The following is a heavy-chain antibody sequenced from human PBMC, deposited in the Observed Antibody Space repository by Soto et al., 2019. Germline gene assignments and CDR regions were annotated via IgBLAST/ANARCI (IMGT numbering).Heavy chain of an antibody. CDR1: GFTFSSYG. J-gene: IGHJ4*02. V-gene: IGHV3-30*18. D-gene: IGHD6-19*01. Sequence: VQLVESGGGVVQPGRSLRLSCAASGFTFSSYGMHWVRQAPGKGLEWVALTSYDGSNKYYADSVKGRFTISRDNSKNTLYLQMNSLRAEDTGLYYCAKDPYSSGWYGDYWGQGTLVTVSS. CDR2: TSYDGSNK. CDR3: AKDPYSSGWYGDY.